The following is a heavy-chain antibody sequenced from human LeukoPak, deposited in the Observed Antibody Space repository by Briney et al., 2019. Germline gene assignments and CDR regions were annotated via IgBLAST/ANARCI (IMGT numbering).Heavy chain of an antibody. D-gene: IGHD4-11*01. V-gene: IGHV3-48*03. CDR2: ISSSGSII. CDR3: AKGKAYNNLDWFDP. J-gene: IGHJ5*02. CDR1: GFTFSSYE. Sequence: PGWSLRLSCAASGFTFSSYEMNWVRQAPGKGLEWVSYISSSGSIIYYADSVKGRFTISRDNAKNSLYLQMNSLRAEDTAVYYCAKGKAYNNLDWFDPWGQGTLVTVS.